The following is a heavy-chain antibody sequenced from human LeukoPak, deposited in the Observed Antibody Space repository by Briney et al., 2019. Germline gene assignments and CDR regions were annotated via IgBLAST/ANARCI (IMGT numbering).Heavy chain of an antibody. J-gene: IGHJ4*02. CDR2: IKQDGREK. D-gene: IGHD3-22*01. CDR3: ARAKYYYDSSGYYGFDY. CDR1: GFTFSSYW. Sequence: PGGSLRLSCAASGFTFSSYWMSWVRQAPGKGREWVANIKQDGREKYYVDYVKGQFTISRDNAKNSLYLQMNSLRAEDTAVYYCARAKYYYDSSGYYGFDYWGQGTLVTVSS. V-gene: IGHV3-7*01.